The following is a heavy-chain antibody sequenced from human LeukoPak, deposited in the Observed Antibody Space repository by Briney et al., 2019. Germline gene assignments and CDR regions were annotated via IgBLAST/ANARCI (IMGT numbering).Heavy chain of an antibody. CDR1: GYTFTSYD. Sequence: ASVKVSCKASGYTFTSYDINWVRQATGQGLEWMGWMNPNSGNTGYAQKFQGRVTMTRNTSISTACMELSSLRSEDTAVYYCARAHGRGYSGYEGFDYYYYMDVWGKGTTVTVSS. CDR3: ARAHGRGYSGYEGFDYYYYMDV. V-gene: IGHV1-8*01. J-gene: IGHJ6*03. D-gene: IGHD5-12*01. CDR2: MNPNSGNT.